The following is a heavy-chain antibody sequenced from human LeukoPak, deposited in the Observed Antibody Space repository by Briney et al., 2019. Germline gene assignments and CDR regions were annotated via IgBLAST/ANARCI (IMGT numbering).Heavy chain of an antibody. CDR3: ARQLAPTYYYGSGSSFDY. CDR2: IYYSEST. D-gene: IGHD3-10*01. V-gene: IGHV4-39*01. J-gene: IGHJ4*02. CDR1: GGSISSSSYY. Sequence: PSETLSLTCTVSGGSISSSSYYWGWIRQPPGKGLEWIGSIYYSESTYYNPSLKSRVTISVDTSKNQFSLKLSSVTAADTAVYYCARQLAPTYYYGSGSSFDYWGQGTLVTVSS.